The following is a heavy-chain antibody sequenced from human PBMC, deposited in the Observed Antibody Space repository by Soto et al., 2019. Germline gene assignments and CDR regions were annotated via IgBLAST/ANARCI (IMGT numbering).Heavy chain of an antibody. V-gene: IGHV1-69*12. J-gene: IGHJ6*02. CDR1: GGTFSSYA. CDR2: IIPIFGTA. CDR3: ARGRDILTGHIPFYYYGMDV. Sequence: QVQLVQSGAEVKKPGSSVKVSCKASGGTFSSYAISWVRQAPGQGLEWMGGIIPIFGTANYAQKFQGRVTITADESTSTAYMELSSLRSEDTAVYYCARGRDILTGHIPFYYYGMDVWGQGTTVTVSS. D-gene: IGHD3-9*01.